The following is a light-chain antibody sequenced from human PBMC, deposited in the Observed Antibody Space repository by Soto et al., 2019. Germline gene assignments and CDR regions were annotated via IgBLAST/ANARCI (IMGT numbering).Light chain of an antibody. CDR1: QSVRNN. CDR2: YAS. CDR3: QQYNNWPPRT. Sequence: EILMTQSPATLSVSPGERATLSCRASQSVRNNLAWYQQKPGQAPRLLIYYASTRATGIPARFSGSGSGTEFTLTISSLQSEDFALYYCQQYNNWPPRTFGQGTRLEIK. V-gene: IGKV3-15*01. J-gene: IGKJ5*01.